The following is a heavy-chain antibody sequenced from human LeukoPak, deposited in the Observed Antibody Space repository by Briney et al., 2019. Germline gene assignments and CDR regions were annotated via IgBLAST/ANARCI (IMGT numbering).Heavy chain of an antibody. Sequence: GGSLRLSCAASGFTFSTYNMNWVRQAPGKGLEWVSSISSSSSHTYYVDSVKGRFTISRDNTMNSLYLQMNSLRAEDTAVYYCARRDYGGHIDYWGQGTLVTVSS. CDR3: ARRDYGGHIDY. D-gene: IGHD4-23*01. J-gene: IGHJ4*02. CDR2: ISSSSSHT. V-gene: IGHV3-21*01. CDR1: GFTFSTYN.